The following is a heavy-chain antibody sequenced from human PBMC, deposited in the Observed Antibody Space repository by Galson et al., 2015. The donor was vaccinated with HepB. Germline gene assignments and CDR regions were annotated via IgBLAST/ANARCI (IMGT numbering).Heavy chain of an antibody. J-gene: IGHJ3*02. Sequence: SVKVSCKASGYTFTSYNINWVRQAPGQGLEWMGWINVYNGNANYAQKFQGRVTMTTDTSTSTAYMELRNLRFDDTAVYYCARAQLPSYDSSGYPGVVFNRWGQGTMVPVS. D-gene: IGHD3-22*01. CDR3: ARAQLPSYDSSGYPGVVFNR. V-gene: IGHV1-18*04. CDR1: GYTFTSYN. CDR2: INVYNGNA.